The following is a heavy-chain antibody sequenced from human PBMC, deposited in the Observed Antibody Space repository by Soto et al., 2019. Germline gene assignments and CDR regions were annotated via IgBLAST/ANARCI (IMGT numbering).Heavy chain of an antibody. CDR1: GYSFTSYW. J-gene: IGHJ4*02. Sequence: PGESLKISCKGSGYSFTSYWIGWVRQMPGKGLEWMGIIYPGDSDTRYSPSFQGQVAISADKSISTAYLQWSSLKASDTAMYYCARDLGGAARSFFIDYWGQGTLVTVSS. D-gene: IGHD6-6*01. V-gene: IGHV5-51*01. CDR3: ARDLGGAARSFFIDY. CDR2: IYPGDSDT.